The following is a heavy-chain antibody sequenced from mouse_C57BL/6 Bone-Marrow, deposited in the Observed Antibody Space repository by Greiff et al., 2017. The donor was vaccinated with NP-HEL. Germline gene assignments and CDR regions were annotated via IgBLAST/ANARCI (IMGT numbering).Heavy chain of an antibody. V-gene: IGHV14-2*01. J-gene: IGHJ4*01. CDR3: ARYWLNYAMDY. D-gene: IGHD1-3*01. CDR1: GFNIKDYY. Sequence: EVQLQQSGAELVKPGASVKLSCTASGFNIKDYYMHWVKQRTEQGLEWIGRIDPEAGGTKYAPKFQGKATITADTSSNTAYLQLSSLTSSDTAVYYCARYWLNYAMDYWGQGPSVTVSS. CDR2: IDPEAGGT.